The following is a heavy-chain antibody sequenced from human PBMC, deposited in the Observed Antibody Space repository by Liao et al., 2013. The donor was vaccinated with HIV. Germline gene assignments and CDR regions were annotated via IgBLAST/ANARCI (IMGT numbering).Heavy chain of an antibody. CDR3: ARSPLRTGTTLWFDP. D-gene: IGHD1-7*01. CDR1: GGSISSYY. CDR2: IYSSGFT. V-gene: IGHV4-4*07. J-gene: IGHJ5*02. Sequence: QVQLQESGPGLVKPSETLSLTCTVSGGSISSYYWSWIRQPXGKGLEWIGRIYSSGFTNYNPSLKSRVTMSVDTSKNQFSLKLSSVTAADTAVYYCARSPLRTGTTLWFDPWGQGTLVTVSS.